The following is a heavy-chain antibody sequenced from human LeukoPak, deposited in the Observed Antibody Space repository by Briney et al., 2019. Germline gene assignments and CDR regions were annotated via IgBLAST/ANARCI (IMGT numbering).Heavy chain of an antibody. V-gene: IGHV3-23*01. CDR2: LSGGAGRT. J-gene: IGHJ4*02. CDR3: ANLGGDLYAFDY. Sequence: GESLCLTCAASGGTFTDYALNWFGRPPGKGLVWFSALSGGAGRTYYADSVKGRFTISRDNSKNTLCLQMNSLSAEDTAVYYCANLGGDLYAFDYWGQGTLVTVSS. D-gene: IGHD2-21*02. CDR1: GGTFTDYA.